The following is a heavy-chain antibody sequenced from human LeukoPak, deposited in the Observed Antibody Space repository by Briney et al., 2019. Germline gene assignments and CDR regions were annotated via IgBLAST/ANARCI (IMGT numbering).Heavy chain of an antibody. V-gene: IGHV4-39*01. J-gene: IGHJ3*01. Sequence: PSETLSLTCTVSGDSISSSNYFWGWIRQPPGKGLEWIGSIYHSGSTFYTPALKSRVTISVDKSKNQFSLRLNSVTATDSAMHYCVDGWVSVAGSDAFEVWGQGTMVTVSS. CDR1: GDSISSSNYF. D-gene: IGHD6-19*01. CDR2: IYHSGST. CDR3: VDGWVSVAGSDAFEV.